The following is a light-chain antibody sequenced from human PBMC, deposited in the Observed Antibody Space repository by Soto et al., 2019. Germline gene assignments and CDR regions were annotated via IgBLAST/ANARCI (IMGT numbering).Light chain of an antibody. V-gene: IGKV4-1*01. CDR2: RAS. Sequence: DIVMTQSPDFLAVSLGERATINCKSSQSVLYSSNNRNYLAWYQQKPGQPPKVLIYRASTRESGVPDRFNGSGSGTDFTLTISSLQAEDVAVYYCQQYYSIPRTFGQGTKVEIK. CDR1: QSVLYSSNNRNY. J-gene: IGKJ1*01. CDR3: QQYYSIPRT.